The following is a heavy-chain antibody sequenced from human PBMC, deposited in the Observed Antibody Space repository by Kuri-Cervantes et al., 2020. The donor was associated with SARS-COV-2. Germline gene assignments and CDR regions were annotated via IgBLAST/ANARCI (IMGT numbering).Heavy chain of an antibody. Sequence: GESLKISCAASGFTFSSYAMHWVRQAPGKGLEWVAVISYDGSNKYYADSVKGRFTISRDNSKNTLYLQMNSLRAEDTAVYYCAGNGPVPAAPYYGMDVWGHGTTVTVSS. CDR3: AGNGPVPAAPYYGMDV. CDR2: ISYDGSNK. J-gene: IGHJ6*02. V-gene: IGHV3-30*04. D-gene: IGHD2-2*01. CDR1: GFTFSSYA.